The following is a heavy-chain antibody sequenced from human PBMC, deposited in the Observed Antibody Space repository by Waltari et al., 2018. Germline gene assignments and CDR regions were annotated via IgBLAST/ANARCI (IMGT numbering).Heavy chain of an antibody. V-gene: IGHV4-39*01. J-gene: IGHJ4*02. D-gene: IGHD3-22*01. CDR3: ARHFRQGNPYYYDSSGYYDYFDY. CDR2: IYYSGST. Sequence: QLQLQESGPGLVKPSETLSLTCTVSGGSISSSSYYWGWIRKPPGKGLEWIGSIYYSGSTYYNPSLKSRVTISVDTSKNQFSLKLSSVTAADTAVYYCARHFRQGNPYYYDSSGYYDYFDYWGQGTLVTVSS. CDR1: GGSISSSSYY.